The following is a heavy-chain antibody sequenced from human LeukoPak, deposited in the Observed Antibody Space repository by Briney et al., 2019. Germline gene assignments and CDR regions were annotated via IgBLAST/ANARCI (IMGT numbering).Heavy chain of an antibody. V-gene: IGHV3-23*01. D-gene: IGHD3-10*01. J-gene: IGHJ4*02. CDR2: ISASGSST. CDR3: AKETGIILVRGAVDY. CDR1: GLAFSTYS. Sequence: GGSLRLSCAASGLAFSTYSMSWVRQAPGKGLYWVSGISASGSSTYYADSVKGRFTISRDNSKNTLYLHMNSLRAEDTALYYCAKETGIILVRGAVDYWGQGTLVTVSS.